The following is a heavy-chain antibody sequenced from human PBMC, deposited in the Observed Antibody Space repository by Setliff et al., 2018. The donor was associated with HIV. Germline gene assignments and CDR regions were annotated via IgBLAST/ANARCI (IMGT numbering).Heavy chain of an antibody. CDR2: IIPNSGGT. Sequence: ASVKVSCKASGYTFTGYYIHWVRQAPGQGLEWMGRIIPNSGGTNYAQKFQDRVTMTRDTSISTAYMELSRLRSDDTAVYYCATKMYCTNGVCLDAFDIWGQGTTVTVSS. V-gene: IGHV1-2*06. CDR1: GYTFTGYY. J-gene: IGHJ3*02. D-gene: IGHD2-8*01. CDR3: ATKMYCTNGVCLDAFDI.